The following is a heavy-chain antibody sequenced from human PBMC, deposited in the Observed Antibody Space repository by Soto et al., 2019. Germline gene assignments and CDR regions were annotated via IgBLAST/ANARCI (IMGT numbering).Heavy chain of an antibody. D-gene: IGHD6-25*01. J-gene: IGHJ6*03. CDR3: ARGLGFSFYYIEV. CDR2: ISWNSDTT. V-gene: IGHV3-9*01. Sequence: GGSLRLSCTASGFSFDDYVLHWVRQVPGKGLEWVSGISWNSDTTGYADSVKGRFTISRDNAKNSLYLQMSSLRAEDTALYYCARGLGFSFYYIEVWGKGTTVTVSS. CDR1: GFSFDDYV.